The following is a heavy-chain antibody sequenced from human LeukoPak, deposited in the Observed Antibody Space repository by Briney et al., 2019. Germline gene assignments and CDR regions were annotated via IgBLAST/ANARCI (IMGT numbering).Heavy chain of an antibody. CDR1: GGTFSSYA. Sequence: SVKVSCKASGGTFSSYAISWVRQAPGQGLEWMGGIIPIFGTANYAQKFQGRVTITADESTSTAYMELSSLRSEDPAVYYCARTPSRLYDSSGYYYYFDYWGQGTLVTVSS. CDR3: ARTPSRLYDSSGYYYYFDY. J-gene: IGHJ4*02. CDR2: IIPIFGTA. D-gene: IGHD3-22*01. V-gene: IGHV1-69*01.